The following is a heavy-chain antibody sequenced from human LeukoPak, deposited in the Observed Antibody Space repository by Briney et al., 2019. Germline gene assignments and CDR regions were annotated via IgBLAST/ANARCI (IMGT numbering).Heavy chain of an antibody. CDR1: GFTFSTYA. CDR2: ISNDGSMI. D-gene: IGHD6-13*01. CDR3: VRDREQLGLFDN. V-gene: IGHV3-30*04. J-gene: IGHJ4*02. Sequence: GGSLRLSCAASGFTFSTYAMHWVRQAPGKGLEWVTLISNDGSMIYYADSVKGRFTLSRDNSKNTLYLQINSLRVEDTAVYYCVRDREQLGLFDNWGQGTLVTVSS.